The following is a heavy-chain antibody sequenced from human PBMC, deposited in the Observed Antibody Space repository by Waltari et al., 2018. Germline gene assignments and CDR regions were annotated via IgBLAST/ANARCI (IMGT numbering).Heavy chain of an antibody. D-gene: IGHD6-19*01. V-gene: IGHV3-23*01. CDR3: AKGKASGLVDWFDP. Sequence: EVQLLESGGGLVQPGGSLRLSCAASGFTFSNYAMMWVRQAPGKGLEWVSRITGGVGATFYAYSVKGRFTISRDNSKNTLYVQMHSLRVDDSAIYYCAKGKASGLVDWFDPWGQGTLVTVSS. CDR1: GFTFSNYA. J-gene: IGHJ5*02. CDR2: ITGGVGAT.